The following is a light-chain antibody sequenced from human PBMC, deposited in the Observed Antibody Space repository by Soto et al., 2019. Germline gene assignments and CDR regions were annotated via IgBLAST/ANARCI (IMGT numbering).Light chain of an antibody. V-gene: IGLV2-23*02. CDR2: EVS. J-gene: IGLJ1*01. Sequence: QSVLTQPDSVSGSPGQSITISCSGTHSDVGSYNFVSWYQQHPGKAPKVIIYEVSERPSGVSDRFSGSKSGNTASLMISGLQAEDEADYYCCSYAGSTTQTYVFGSGTKLTVL. CDR1: HSDVGSYNF. CDR3: CSYAGSTTQTYV.